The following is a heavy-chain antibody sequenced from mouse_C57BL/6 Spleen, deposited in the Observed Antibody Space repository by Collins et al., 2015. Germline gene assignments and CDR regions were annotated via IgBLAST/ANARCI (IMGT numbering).Heavy chain of an antibody. CDR2: ILPGSGST. J-gene: IGHJ4*01. V-gene: IGHV1-9*01. D-gene: IGHD1-1*01. CDR3: AEEEIGRYYYAMDF. CDR1: GYTFSRYW. Sequence: QVQLQQSGAELMKPGASVKISCTATGYTFSRYWIEWVKQRPGHGLEWIGEILPGSGSTNYNGKFKGKATFTADTSSNTAYMQLSSLTSEDSAVYYCAEEEIGRYYYAMDFWGQGTSVTVSS.